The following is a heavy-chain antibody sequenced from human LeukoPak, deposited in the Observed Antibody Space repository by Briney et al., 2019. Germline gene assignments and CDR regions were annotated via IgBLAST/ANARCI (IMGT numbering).Heavy chain of an antibody. CDR1: GYTFTSYD. CDR2: MSPNSGNT. V-gene: IGHV1-8*01. J-gene: IGHJ5*02. Sequence: ASVKVSCKASGYTFTSYDINWVRQATGQGLEWMGWMSPNSGNTGYAQKFQGRVTMTMNTSISTAYMELSSLRSEDTAVYYCARDPTVTRRGWFDPWGQGTLVTVSS. D-gene: IGHD4-17*01. CDR3: ARDPTVTRRGWFDP.